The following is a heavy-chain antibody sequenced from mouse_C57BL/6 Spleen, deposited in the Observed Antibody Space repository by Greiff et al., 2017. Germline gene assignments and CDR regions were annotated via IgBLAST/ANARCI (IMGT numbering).Heavy chain of an antibody. V-gene: IGHV5-6*02. CDR1: GFTFSSYG. J-gene: IGHJ3*01. CDR2: ISSGGSYT. D-gene: IGHD2-4*01. Sequence: EVKLVESGGDLVKPGGSLKLSCAASGFTFSSYGMSWVRQTPDKRLEWVATISSGGSYTYYPDSVKGRFTISRDNAKNTLYLQMSSLKSEDTAMYYCARQGVYYDYAYWGQGTLVTVSA. CDR3: ARQGVYYDYAY.